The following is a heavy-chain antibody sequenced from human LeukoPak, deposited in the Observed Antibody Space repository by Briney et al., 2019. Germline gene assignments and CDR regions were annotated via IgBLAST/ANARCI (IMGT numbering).Heavy chain of an antibody. CDR2: ISGSGGSA. D-gene: IGHD3-10*01. CDR3: AKPYYGSGSYYGFNYYAFDY. CDR1: GFTFSSYA. V-gene: IGHV3-23*01. J-gene: IGHJ4*02. Sequence: GGSLRLSCAAFGFTFSSYAMSWVRQAPGKGLEWVSIISGSGGSANHADSVKGRFTISRDNSKNTLYLQMNSLRAEDTAVYYCAKPYYGSGSYYGFNYYAFDYWGQGTLVTVSS.